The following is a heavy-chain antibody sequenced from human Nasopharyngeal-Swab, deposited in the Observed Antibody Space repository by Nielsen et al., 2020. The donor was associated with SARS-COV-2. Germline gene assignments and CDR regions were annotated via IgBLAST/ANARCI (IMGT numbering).Heavy chain of an antibody. V-gene: IGHV1-2*06. Sequence: VKVSCKASGYSFTGYYMHWVRQAPGQGLEWMGRINPNSGGTNYAQKFQGRVTMTRDTSASTAYMELSSLRSEDTAVYYCARDFRQRWELLHYYYYYGMDVWGQGTTVTVSS. D-gene: IGHD1-26*01. CDR3: ARDFRQRWELLHYYYYYGMDV. CDR2: INPNSGGT. J-gene: IGHJ6*02. CDR1: GYSFTGYY.